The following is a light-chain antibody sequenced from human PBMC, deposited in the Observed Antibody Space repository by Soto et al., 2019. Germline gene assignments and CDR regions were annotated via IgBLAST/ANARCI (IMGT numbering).Light chain of an antibody. Sequence: DIPMTQSPSTLSASVGDRVTITCRASQSISSWLAWYQQKPGKAPKLLLYKATSLESGVPSRFSGSGSGTEFTLTISSLQADDFATYYCQQYNSYSPYTFGQGTKLEIK. CDR2: KAT. CDR3: QQYNSYSPYT. CDR1: QSISSW. V-gene: IGKV1-5*03. J-gene: IGKJ2*01.